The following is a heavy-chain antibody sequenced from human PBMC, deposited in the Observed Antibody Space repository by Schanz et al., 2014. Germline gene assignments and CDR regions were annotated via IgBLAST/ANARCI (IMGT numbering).Heavy chain of an antibody. CDR2: FIYIGGNT. Sequence: EVQLVESGGGLVQPGGSLRLSCAASGFTFSSYAMSWVRQAPGKGLEWVSFIYIGGNTYYADSVKGRFTISRDNSKNTLYLQMNSLRPEDTAVYYCAKYRGYYRVSGSYRELEYWGQGTLVTVSS. V-gene: IGHV3-23*04. CDR3: AKYRGYYRVSGSYRELEY. CDR1: GFTFSSYA. J-gene: IGHJ4*02. D-gene: IGHD3-10*01.